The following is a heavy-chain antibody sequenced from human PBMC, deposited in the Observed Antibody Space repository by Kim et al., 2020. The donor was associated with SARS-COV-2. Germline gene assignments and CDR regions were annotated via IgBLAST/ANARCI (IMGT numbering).Heavy chain of an antibody. CDR1: GFTFSSYA. J-gene: IGHJ2*01. CDR3: AKRLQQWLVHWYFDL. CDR2: ISGSGGST. Sequence: GGSLRLSCAASGFTFSSYAMSWVRQAPGKGLEWVSGISGSGGSTYYADSVKGRFTISRDNSKNTLYLQMNSLRAEDTAVYYCAKRLQQWLVHWYFDLWGRGTLVTVSA. V-gene: IGHV3-23*01. D-gene: IGHD6-19*01.